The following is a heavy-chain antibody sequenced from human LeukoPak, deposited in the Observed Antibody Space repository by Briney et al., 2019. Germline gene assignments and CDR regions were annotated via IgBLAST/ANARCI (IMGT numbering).Heavy chain of an antibody. V-gene: IGHV4-59*01. CDR3: ARAGVYSSSWYPDYYYMDV. CDR2: IYYSGST. CDR1: GGSISSYY. D-gene: IGHD6-13*01. J-gene: IGHJ6*03. Sequence: SETLSLTCTVSGGSISSYYWSWIRQPPGKGLEWIGYIYYSGSTNYNPSLKSRVTISVDTSKNQFSLKLSSVTAADTAVYYCARAGVYSSSWYPDYYYMDVWGKGTTVTVSS.